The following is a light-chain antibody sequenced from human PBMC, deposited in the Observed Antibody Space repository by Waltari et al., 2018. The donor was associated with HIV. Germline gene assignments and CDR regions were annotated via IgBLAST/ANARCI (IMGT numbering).Light chain of an antibody. CDR3: QQSYSTPPT. J-gene: IGKJ1*01. Sequence: DLKMTQSSTALSACGGVRVTLTCRASQSISSYLNWYQQKPGKAPKLLIYAASSLQSGVPSRFSGSGSGTDFTLTISSLQPEDFATYYCQQSYSTPPTFGQGTKVEIK. CDR1: QSISSY. CDR2: AAS. V-gene: IGKV1-39*01.